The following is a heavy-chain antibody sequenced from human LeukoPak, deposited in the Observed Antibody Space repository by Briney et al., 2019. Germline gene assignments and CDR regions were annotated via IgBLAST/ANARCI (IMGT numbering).Heavy chain of an antibody. CDR3: VRAQGIRYFDWLSYFDY. Sequence: GGSLRLSCAASGFTFSDYYMSWIRQAPGKGLEWVSYTSSSSSYTNYADSVKGRFTISRDNAKNSLYLQMNSLRAEDTAVYYCVRAQGIRYFDWLSYFDYWGQGTLVTVSS. CDR1: GFTFSDYY. V-gene: IGHV3-11*06. J-gene: IGHJ4*02. D-gene: IGHD3-9*01. CDR2: TSSSSSYT.